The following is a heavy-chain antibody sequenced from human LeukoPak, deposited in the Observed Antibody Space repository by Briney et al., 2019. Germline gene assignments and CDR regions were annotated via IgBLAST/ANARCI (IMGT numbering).Heavy chain of an antibody. V-gene: IGHV4-34*01. J-gene: IGHJ4*02. CDR3: AGRGIYCSSTSCPGLIDY. Sequence: SETLSLTCAVYGGSFSGYYWSWIRQPPGKGLEWIGEINHSGSTNYNPSLKSRVTISVDTSKNQLSLKLSSVTAADTAVYYCAGRGIYCSSTSCPGLIDYWGQGTLVTVSS. CDR1: GGSFSGYY. CDR2: INHSGST. D-gene: IGHD2-2*01.